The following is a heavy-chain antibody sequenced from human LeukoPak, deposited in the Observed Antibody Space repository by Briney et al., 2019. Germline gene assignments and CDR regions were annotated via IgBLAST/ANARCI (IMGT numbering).Heavy chain of an antibody. CDR3: ARATGVEMATDAFDI. CDR2: INWNGGST. D-gene: IGHD5-24*01. Sequence: GGSLRLSCAASGFTFDDYGMSWVRQAPGKGLEWVSGINWNGGSTGYADSVKGRFTISRDNAKNSLYLQMNSLRAEDTALYYCARATGVEMATDAFDIWGQGTMVTVSS. J-gene: IGHJ3*02. CDR1: GFTFDDYG. V-gene: IGHV3-20*04.